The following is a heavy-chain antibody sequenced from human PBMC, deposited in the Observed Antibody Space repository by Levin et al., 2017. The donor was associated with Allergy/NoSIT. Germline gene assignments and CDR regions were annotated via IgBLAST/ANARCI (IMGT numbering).Heavy chain of an antibody. J-gene: IGHJ3*02. D-gene: IGHD3-22*01. CDR1: GFTFSSYA. Sequence: GESLKISCAASGFTFSSYAMHWVRQAPGKGLEWVAVISYDGSNKYYADSVKGRFTISRDNSKNTLYLQMNSLRAEDTAVYYCARDRKPFYYDSVIDAFDIWGQGTMVTVSS. V-gene: IGHV3-30-3*01. CDR3: ARDRKPFYYDSVIDAFDI. CDR2: ISYDGSNK.